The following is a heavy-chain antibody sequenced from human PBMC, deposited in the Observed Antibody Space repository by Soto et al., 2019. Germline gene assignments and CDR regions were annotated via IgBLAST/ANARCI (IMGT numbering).Heavy chain of an antibody. V-gene: IGHV4-39*01. J-gene: IGHJ4*02. CDR1: DDSINSDKYY. D-gene: IGHD1-1*01. CDR3: GALEGLATISYFFDF. Sequence: QLQLQESGPGLVKPSETLSLTCSVSDDSINSDKYYWGWIRQPPGKGLGWRGSIYYRGNAYYNPSLQTRVVISLDESRSQFSLKLMSVTAADSAVYFCGALEGLATISYFFDFWGPGALVTVSS. CDR2: IYYRGNA.